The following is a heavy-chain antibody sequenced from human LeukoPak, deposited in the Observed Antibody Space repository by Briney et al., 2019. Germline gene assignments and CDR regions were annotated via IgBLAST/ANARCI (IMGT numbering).Heavy chain of an antibody. Sequence: SETLSLTCAVYGGSFSGYYWSWIRQPAGKGLEWIGRIYTSGSTNYNPSLKSRVTMSVDTSKNQFSLKLSSVTAADTAVYYCAREAAAGGDYWGQGTLVTVSS. D-gene: IGHD6-13*01. CDR1: GGSFSGYY. CDR2: IYTSGST. J-gene: IGHJ4*02. V-gene: IGHV4-4*07. CDR3: AREAAAGGDY.